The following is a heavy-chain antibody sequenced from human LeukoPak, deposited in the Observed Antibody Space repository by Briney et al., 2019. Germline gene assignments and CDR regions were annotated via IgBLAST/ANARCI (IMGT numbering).Heavy chain of an antibody. J-gene: IGHJ3*02. V-gene: IGHV4-61*01. CDR3: ARDTNLRDSFDI. CDR2: VFYSGKT. Sequence: SETLSLTCTVSGGSISISSYYWSWIRQSPGKGLEWIGYVFYSGKTDYNPSLRSRVSMSVDTSKNQFSLKVTSVTAADTAVYYCARDTNLRDSFDIWGQGTMVTVSS. CDR1: GGSISISSYY. D-gene: IGHD2-8*01.